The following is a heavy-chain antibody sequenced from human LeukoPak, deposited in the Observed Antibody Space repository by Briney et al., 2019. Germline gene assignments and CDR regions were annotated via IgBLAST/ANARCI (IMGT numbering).Heavy chain of an antibody. CDR3: AKDRIAVAGTIGDY. J-gene: IGHJ4*02. V-gene: IGHV3-23*01. CDR1: GFTFSSYA. D-gene: IGHD6-19*01. CDR2: ISGSGGST. Sequence: GGSLRLSCAASGFTFSSYAMSWVRQAPGKGLEWVSAISGSGGSTYYADSVKGRFTISRDNSKNTLYLQMNSLRAEDTAVYYYAKDRIAVAGTIGDYWGQGTLVTVSS.